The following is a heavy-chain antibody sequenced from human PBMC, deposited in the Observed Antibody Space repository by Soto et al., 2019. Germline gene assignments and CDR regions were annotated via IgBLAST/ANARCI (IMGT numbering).Heavy chain of an antibody. CDR3: VQTTGWPGFDF. Sequence: EVQLVESGGGLIQPGGSVRLSCAASGLSVSSKYMTWVRQAPGKGLEWVSVIYGGGTTYYADSVKGRFTISRDNSKNTLYLQMNSLRAEDTAVYYCVQTTGWPGFDFWGQGTLVTVSS. CDR1: GLSVSSKY. D-gene: IGHD6-19*01. CDR2: IYGGGTT. V-gene: IGHV3-53*01. J-gene: IGHJ4*02.